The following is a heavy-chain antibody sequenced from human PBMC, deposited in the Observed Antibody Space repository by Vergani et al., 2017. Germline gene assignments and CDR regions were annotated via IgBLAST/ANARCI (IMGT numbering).Heavy chain of an antibody. D-gene: IGHD6-19*01. CDR1: GVSLSNARMG. J-gene: IGHJ4*02. V-gene: IGHV2-26*01. CDR2: IFSNDEK. CDR3: ARVFRGQWLVLYDY. Sequence: QVTLKESGPVLVKPTETLPLTCTVSGVSLSNARMGGSWIRQPPGKALEWLAHIFSNDEKSYSTSLKSRLTSTQDTSKSQVVLTMTNMDPVDTATSYCARVFRGQWLVLYDYWGQGTLVTVSS.